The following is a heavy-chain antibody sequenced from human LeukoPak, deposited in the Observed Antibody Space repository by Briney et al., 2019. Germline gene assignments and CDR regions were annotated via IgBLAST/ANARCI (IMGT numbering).Heavy chain of an antibody. D-gene: IGHD2-2*01. CDR3: ARQKYLPDY. J-gene: IGHJ4*02. CDR2: IYYSGST. V-gene: IGHV4-59*08. CDR1: GVSISSYY. Sequence: SETLSLTCTVSGVSISSYYWSWIRQPPGKGLEWIGYIYYSGSTNHNPSLKSRVTISVDTSKNQFSLKLSSVTAADTAVYYCARQKYLPDYWGQGTLVTVSS.